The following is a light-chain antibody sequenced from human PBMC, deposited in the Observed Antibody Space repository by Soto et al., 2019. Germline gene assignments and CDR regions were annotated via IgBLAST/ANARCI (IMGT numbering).Light chain of an antibody. J-gene: IGKJ2*01. CDR1: RGIATY. CDR2: GAS. Sequence: IQLTQSPSSLSASVGDRVTISCRASRGIATYLAWYQQRPGRAPNLLIYGASTLQSGVPSRFSGSGSGTDFTLTISSLQPEDFATYYWQHLNNYPYTFGQGTRLEIE. CDR3: QHLNNYPYT. V-gene: IGKV1-9*01.